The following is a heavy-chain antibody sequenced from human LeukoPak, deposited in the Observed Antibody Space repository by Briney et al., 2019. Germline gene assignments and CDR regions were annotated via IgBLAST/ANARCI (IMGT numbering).Heavy chain of an antibody. CDR3: ARGRPPRYSGYDYLDY. CDR1: GGSFSGYY. J-gene: IGHJ4*02. V-gene: IGHV4-34*01. Sequence: PSETLSLTCAVYGGSFSGYYWSWIRQPPGKGLEWIGEINHSGSTNYNPSLKSRVTISVDTSKNQFSLKLSSVTAADTAVYYCARGRPPRYSGYDYLDYWGQGTLVTVSS. CDR2: INHSGST. D-gene: IGHD5-12*01.